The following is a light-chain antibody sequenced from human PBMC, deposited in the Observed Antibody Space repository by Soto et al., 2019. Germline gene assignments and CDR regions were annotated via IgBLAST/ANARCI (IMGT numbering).Light chain of an antibody. V-gene: IGKV1-27*01. CDR1: QGISSY. CDR3: QNYNSAPIT. CDR2: VAS. J-gene: IGKJ5*01. Sequence: DIQLTQSPSFLSASVGDRVTITCRASQGISSYLAWYQQKPGQVPKLLIYVASTLQSGVPSRFSGRGSGTDFSLSISSLQPEDVATYYCQNYNSAPITFGQGTRLEI.